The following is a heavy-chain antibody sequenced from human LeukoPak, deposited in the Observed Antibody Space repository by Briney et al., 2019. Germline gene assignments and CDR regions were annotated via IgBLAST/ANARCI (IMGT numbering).Heavy chain of an antibody. CDR3: AREYYDYVWGSYRTDAFDI. CDR1: GFTFSSYW. CDR2: INSDGSST. V-gene: IGHV3-74*01. D-gene: IGHD3-16*02. Sequence: GGSLRLSCAASGFTFSSYWMHWVRQAPGKGLVWVSRINSDGSSTSYADSVKGRFTISRDNAKNTLYVQMNSLRAEDTAVYYCAREYYDYVWGSYRTDAFDIWGQGTMVTVSS. J-gene: IGHJ3*02.